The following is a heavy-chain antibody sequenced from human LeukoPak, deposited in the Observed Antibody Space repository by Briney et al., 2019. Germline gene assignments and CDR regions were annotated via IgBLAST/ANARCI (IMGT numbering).Heavy chain of an antibody. CDR2: MNARGDT. D-gene: IGHD2-2*01. V-gene: IGHV4-34*01. CDR3: ARGQVPAARGYHWFDP. CDR1: GWTFNDHY. J-gene: IGHJ5*02. Sequence: ADTLVLTCAAHGWTFNDHYWNWSRQAPGKGLQCIGEMNARGDTNFNPYLKSPVTISVDTSKNQFSLTLTSMIAAHTAVYSCARGQVPAARGYHWFDPWGQGTLVTVSS.